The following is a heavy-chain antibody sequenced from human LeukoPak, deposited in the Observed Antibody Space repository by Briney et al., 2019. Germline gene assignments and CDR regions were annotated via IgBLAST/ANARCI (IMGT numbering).Heavy chain of an antibody. V-gene: IGHV3-7*01. D-gene: IGHD1-1*01. CDR1: GFTFSTFW. CDR3: ARGGTFVSDY. CDR2: INQDGSEK. J-gene: IGHJ4*02. Sequence: GGSLRLSCAASGFTFSTFWMSWVRQAPGKGLEWVANINQDGSEKYYVGSMKGRFTVSRGNAKNSLYLQMDSLRAEDTAVYYCARGGTFVSDYWGQGTLVTVSS.